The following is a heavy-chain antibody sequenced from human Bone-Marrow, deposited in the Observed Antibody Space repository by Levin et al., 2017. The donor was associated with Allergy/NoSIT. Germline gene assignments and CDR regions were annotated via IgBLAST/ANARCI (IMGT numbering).Heavy chain of an antibody. Sequence: LSLTCAASGFTSSSYWMSWVRQAPGKGLEWVANIKQDGSEKYYVDSVKGRFTISRDNAKNSLYLQMNSLRAEDTAVYYCAREVWDGFSAAQTFDPWGQGTQVTVSS. V-gene: IGHV3-7*01. CDR2: IKQDGSEK. CDR3: AREVWDGFSAAQTFDP. CDR1: GFTSSSYW. J-gene: IGHJ5*02. D-gene: IGHD5-24*01.